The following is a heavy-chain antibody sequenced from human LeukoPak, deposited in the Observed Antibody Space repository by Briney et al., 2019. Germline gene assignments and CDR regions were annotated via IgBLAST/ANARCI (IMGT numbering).Heavy chain of an antibody. CDR3: ARHGHDYGELN. CDR1: GGSISSYY. D-gene: IGHD4-17*01. J-gene: IGHJ4*02. Sequence: ASETLSLTCTVSGGSISSYYWSWIRQPPGKGLEWIGSIYYSGSTYYNPSLKSRVTISVDTSKNQFSLKLSSVTAADTAVYYCARHGHDYGELNWGQGTLVTVSS. CDR2: IYYSGST. V-gene: IGHV4-39*01.